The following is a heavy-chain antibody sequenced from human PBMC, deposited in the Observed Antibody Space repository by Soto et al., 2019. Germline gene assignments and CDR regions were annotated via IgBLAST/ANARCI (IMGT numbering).Heavy chain of an antibody. CDR3: AREDDYSDAFDM. J-gene: IGHJ3*02. CDR2: MRYDGRSK. D-gene: IGHD4-4*01. Sequence: QVQVVESGGGVVQPGGSLRLSCAASGFSFSTYHMHWVRQAPDKGLEWVAVMRYDGRSKYYTDSVKGRFTIFRDNSKNTLYLEMSSLRVEDTAVFYCAREDDYSDAFDMWGQGTRVTVSS. V-gene: IGHV3-33*01. CDR1: GFSFSTYH.